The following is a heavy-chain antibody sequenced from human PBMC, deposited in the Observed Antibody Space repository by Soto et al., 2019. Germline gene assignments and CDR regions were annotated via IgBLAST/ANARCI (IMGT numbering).Heavy chain of an antibody. CDR3: ARDDYKDGGNNWFDP. CDR1: GGSITNYY. D-gene: IGHD3-16*01. Sequence: XGTLALTCTVSGGSITNYYWSGIRQPAGKGLEWIGRIYTKERTNYNLSFRNRVTMSVDTSKNQFSLKLDAVTAADTAVYYCARDDYKDGGNNWFDPWGQGTLVTVSS. V-gene: IGHV4-4*07. CDR2: IYTKERT. J-gene: IGHJ5*02.